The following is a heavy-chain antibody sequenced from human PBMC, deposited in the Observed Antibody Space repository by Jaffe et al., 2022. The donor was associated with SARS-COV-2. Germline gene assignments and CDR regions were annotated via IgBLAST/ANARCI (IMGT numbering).Heavy chain of an antibody. CDR1: GFTFSSYW. J-gene: IGHJ6*03. D-gene: IGHD3-9*01. Sequence: EVQLVESGGGLVQPGGSLRLSCAASGFTFSSYWMHWVRQAPGKGLVWVSRINSDGSSTSYADSVKGRFTISRDNAKNTLYLQMNSLRAEDTAVYYCARSPALLGYFDYYYYMDVWGKGTTVTVSS. V-gene: IGHV3-74*01. CDR3: ARSPALLGYFDYYYYMDV. CDR2: INSDGSST.